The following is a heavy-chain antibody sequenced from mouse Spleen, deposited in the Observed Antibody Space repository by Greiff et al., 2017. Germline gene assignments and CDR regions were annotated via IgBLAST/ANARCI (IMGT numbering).Heavy chain of an antibody. CDR3: APYGNYLAWFAY. V-gene: IGHV5-9*04. Sequence: EVKLVESGGGLVKLGGSLKLSCAASGFTFSSYAMSWVRQTPEKRLEWVATISSGGGNTYYPDSVKGRFTISRDNAKNTLYLQMSSLKSEDTAMYYCAPYGNYLAWFAYWGQGTLVTVSA. J-gene: IGHJ3*01. D-gene: IGHD2-10*02. CDR1: GFTFSSYA. CDR2: ISSGGGNT.